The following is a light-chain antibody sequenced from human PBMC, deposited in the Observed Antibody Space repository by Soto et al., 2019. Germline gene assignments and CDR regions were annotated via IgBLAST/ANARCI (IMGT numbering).Light chain of an antibody. V-gene: IGLV1-51*01. CDR2: DNN. Sequence: QSVLTQPPSVSAAPGQKVTISCSGRSSNIENNYVSWYQQLPGTATKLLIYDNNKRPSGIPDRFSGSKSGTSATLGITGLQTGDEAEYYCGTWDNSLSAGVFGGGTKVTVL. J-gene: IGLJ2*01. CDR1: SSNIENNY. CDR3: GTWDNSLSAGV.